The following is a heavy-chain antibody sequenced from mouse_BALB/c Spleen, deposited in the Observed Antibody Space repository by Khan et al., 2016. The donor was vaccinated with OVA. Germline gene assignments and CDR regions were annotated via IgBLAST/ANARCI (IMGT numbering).Heavy chain of an antibody. V-gene: IGHV1S136*01. D-gene: IGHD1-1*02. CDR3: APVGRYYVSFAY. CDR1: GYTFTSYV. Sequence: IQLVQSGPELVKPGASVKMSCKASGYTFTSYVMHWVKQKPGLGLEWIGYVYPFNDDTKYNEKFKGKATLTSDKSSNTAYMELSSLTSEDSAVYYCAPVGRYYVSFAYGGQGTLVTVSA. CDR2: VYPFNDDT. J-gene: IGHJ3*01.